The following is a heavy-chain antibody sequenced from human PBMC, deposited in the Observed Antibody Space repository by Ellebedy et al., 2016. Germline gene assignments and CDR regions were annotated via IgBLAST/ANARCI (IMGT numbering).Heavy chain of an antibody. CDR2: INPSGGST. V-gene: IGHV1-46*01. CDR3: ARGGSGTDWYFDL. Sequence: ASVKVSCKASGYTFTSSYMHWVRQAPGQGLEWMGIINPSGGSTSNAQKIQGRVTMTRDTSTSTVYMELTSLRSEDTAVYYCARGGSGTDWYFDLWGRGTLVTVSS. D-gene: IGHD6-13*01. CDR1: GYTFTSSY. J-gene: IGHJ2*01.